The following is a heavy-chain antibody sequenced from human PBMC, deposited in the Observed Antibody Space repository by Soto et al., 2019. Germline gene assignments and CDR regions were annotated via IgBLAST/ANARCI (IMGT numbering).Heavy chain of an antibody. V-gene: IGHV4-39*01. J-gene: IGHJ4*02. D-gene: IGHD3-16*01. CDR1: GGSISNSIYY. CDR3: ATGLGAVLH. CDR2: IYYSGST. Sequence: QLQLQESGPGLVKPSETLSLTCAVPGGSISNSIYYWGWIRQPPGKGLEWIGSIYYSGSTYYNPSLMSRGTISLDTSKNPFSLRLSSVTAADTAVYYCATGLGAVLHWGQGTQVTVSS.